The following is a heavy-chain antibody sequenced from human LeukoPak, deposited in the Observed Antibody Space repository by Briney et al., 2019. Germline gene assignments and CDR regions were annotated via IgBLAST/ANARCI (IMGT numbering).Heavy chain of an antibody. D-gene: IGHD6-6*01. CDR1: GFTFSSYA. J-gene: IGHJ4*02. V-gene: IGHV3-21*01. Sequence: GGSLRLSCAASGFTFSSYAMNWVRQTPGKGLEWVSSISSSSTYIYYSDSVKGRFTISRDNAKNSLYLQMNNLRADDTAVYYCARDEYSSTATNWGQGTLVSVSS. CDR2: ISSSSTYI. CDR3: ARDEYSSTATN.